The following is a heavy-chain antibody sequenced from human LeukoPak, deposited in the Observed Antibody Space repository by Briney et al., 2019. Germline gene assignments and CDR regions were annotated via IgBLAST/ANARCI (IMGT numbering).Heavy chain of an antibody. CDR2: IWYDGSNK. J-gene: IGHJ6*02. Sequence: PGKSLRLSCAASGLTFRNYGMHWVRQAPGKGLEWVAVIWYDGSNKYYADSVKGRFTISRDNSKDTLYLQMNSPRAEDTAVYYCARGLLWLGEFHTSNGMDVWGQGTTVTVSS. CDR3: ARGLLWLGEFHTSNGMDV. V-gene: IGHV3-33*01. CDR1: GLTFRNYG. D-gene: IGHD3-10*01.